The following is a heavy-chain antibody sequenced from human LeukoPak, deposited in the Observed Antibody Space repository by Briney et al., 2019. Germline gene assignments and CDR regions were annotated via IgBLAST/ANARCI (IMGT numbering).Heavy chain of an antibody. J-gene: IGHJ3*02. V-gene: IGHV3-23*01. CDR3: AKWKIVVVPAGAFDI. CDR2: ISGSGGST. Sequence: PGRSLRLSCAASGFTFSSYAMHWVRQAPGKGLEWVSAISGSGGSTYYADSVKGRFTISRDNSKNTLYLQMNSLRAEDTAVYYCAKWKIVVVPAGAFDIWGQGTMVTVSS. D-gene: IGHD2-2*01. CDR1: GFTFSSYA.